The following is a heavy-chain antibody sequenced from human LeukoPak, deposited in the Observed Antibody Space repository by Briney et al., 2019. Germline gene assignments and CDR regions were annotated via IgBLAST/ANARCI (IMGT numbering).Heavy chain of an antibody. CDR2: IYPGDSDT. V-gene: IGHV5-51*01. CDR1: GYSFTSYW. CDR3: ARLGDAARCDY. D-gene: IGHD1-26*01. Sequence: GESLKISXRGSGYSFTSYWIGWVRQMPAKGLEWIGIIYPGDSDTRYSPSFQGQVTISADKSISTAYLQWSSLKASDTAMYYCARLGDAARCDYWGQGTLVTVSS. J-gene: IGHJ4*02.